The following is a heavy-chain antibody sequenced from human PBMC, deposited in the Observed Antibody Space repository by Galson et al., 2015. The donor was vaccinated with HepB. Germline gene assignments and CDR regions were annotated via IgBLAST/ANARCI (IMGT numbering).Heavy chain of an antibody. CDR3: AKGFQGSTTVVSR. J-gene: IGHJ4*02. V-gene: IGHV3-15*01. CDR1: GFTFSNAW. CDR2: IKSKTDGGTT. Sequence: SLRLSCAASGFTFSNAWMSWVRQAPGKGLEWVGRIKSKTDGGTTDYAAPVKGRFTISRDDSKNTLYLQVNSLRAEDTAVYYCAKGFQGSTTVVSRWGQGTLVTVSS. D-gene: IGHD4-23*01.